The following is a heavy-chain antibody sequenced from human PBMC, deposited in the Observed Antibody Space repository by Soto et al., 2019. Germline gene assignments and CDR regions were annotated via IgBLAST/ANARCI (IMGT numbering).Heavy chain of an antibody. CDR2: IFTRDSET. CDR1: GHLFNNHW. J-gene: IGHJ5*02. D-gene: IGHD3-10*01. CDR3: ARGYFDSGHGYDL. Sequence: GESLKISCKGPGHLFNNHWIGWVRQAPGKGLEWMGLIFTRDSETKTSPSFQGHVSFSVDNSINTVYLQWTSLKTTDTGIYFCARGYFDSGHGYDLWGQGTLVTVSS. V-gene: IGHV5-51*01.